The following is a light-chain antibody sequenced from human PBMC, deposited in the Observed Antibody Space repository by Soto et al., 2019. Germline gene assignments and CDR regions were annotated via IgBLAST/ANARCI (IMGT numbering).Light chain of an antibody. CDR1: QSISSW. V-gene: IGKV1-5*01. CDR2: DAS. CDR3: QLYYSHPLP. J-gene: IGKJ5*01. Sequence: ITQSISTLSESVGARVTITCLSSQSISSWLTWYQQKPGKAPKLLIYDASSLESGVPSRFSGSGSGTEFTLTISILQPDDFATYYCQLYYSHPLPFCQGRRLEV.